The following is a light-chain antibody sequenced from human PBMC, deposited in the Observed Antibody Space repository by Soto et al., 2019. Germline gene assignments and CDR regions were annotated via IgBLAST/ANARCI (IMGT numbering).Light chain of an antibody. CDR1: SSDVGGYNY. J-gene: IGLJ1*01. V-gene: IGLV2-8*01. CDR2: EVS. CDR3: SSYAGSTYF. Sequence: QSVLTQPPSASGSPGQSVTISCTGTSSDVGGYNYVSWYQQHPGKAPKLMIYEVSKRPSGVPDRFSGSKSGNTASLTVSGLQAEDEADYYCSSYAGSTYFFGTGTKVTVL.